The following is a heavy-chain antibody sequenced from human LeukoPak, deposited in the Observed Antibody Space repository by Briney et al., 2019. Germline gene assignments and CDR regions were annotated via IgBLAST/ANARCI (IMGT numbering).Heavy chain of an antibody. J-gene: IGHJ5*02. CDR2: INPNSGGT. CDR3: ARDSSGYYNWFDP. D-gene: IGHD3-22*01. Sequence: GASVKVSCKVSGYTLTELSMHWVRQAPGKGLEWMVWINPNSGGTNYAQKFQGRVTMTRDTSISTAYMELSRLRSDDTAVYYCARDSSGYYNWFDPWGQGTLVTVSS. CDR1: GYTLTELS. V-gene: IGHV1-2*02.